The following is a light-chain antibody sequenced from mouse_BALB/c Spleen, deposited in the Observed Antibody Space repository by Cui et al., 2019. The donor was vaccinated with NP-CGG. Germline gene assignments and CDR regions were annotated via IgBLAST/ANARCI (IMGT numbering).Light chain of an antibody. J-gene: IGLJ1*01. CDR2: GTN. CDR3: ALWYSNHWV. CDR1: TGAVTTSNY. V-gene: IGLV1*01. Sequence: QADVPQESALTTSPGETVTLTCRSSTGAVTTSNYANWVQEKPDHLFTGLIGGTNNRAPGVPARFSGSLIGDKAALTITGAQTEDEAIYFCALWYSNHWVFGGGTKLTVL.